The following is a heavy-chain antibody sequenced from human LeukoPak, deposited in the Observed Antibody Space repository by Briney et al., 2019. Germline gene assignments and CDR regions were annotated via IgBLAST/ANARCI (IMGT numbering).Heavy chain of an antibody. CDR2: IYSGGNT. CDR1: GFTFSSYG. CDR3: ARRAGEYSHPYDY. J-gene: IGHJ4*02. D-gene: IGHD4-17*01. Sequence: PGGSLRLSCAASGFTFSSYGMHWVRQAPGKGLEWVSFIYSGGNTHYSDSVKGRFTISRDNSNNTLYLQMNSLRADDTAVYYCARRAGEYSHPYDYWGQGTLVTVSS. V-gene: IGHV3-53*01.